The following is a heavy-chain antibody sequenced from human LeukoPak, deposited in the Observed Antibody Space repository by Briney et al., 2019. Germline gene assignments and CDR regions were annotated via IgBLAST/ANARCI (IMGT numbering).Heavy chain of an antibody. CDR2: IYTSGST. V-gene: IGHV4-4*07. D-gene: IGHD4-11*01. CDR1: GGSISSYY. J-gene: IGHJ6*03. CDR3: ARVGDYSNYNYYMDV. Sequence: SSETLSLTCTVSGGSISSYYWSWIRQPAGKGLEWIGRIYTSGSTNYNPSLKSRVTMSVDTSKNQFSLKLSSVTAADTAVYYCARVGDYSNYNYYMDVWGKGTTVTVSS.